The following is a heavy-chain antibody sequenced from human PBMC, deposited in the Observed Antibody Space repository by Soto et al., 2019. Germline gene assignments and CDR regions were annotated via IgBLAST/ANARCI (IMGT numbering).Heavy chain of an antibody. CDR3: ARIGVSSAHGSPDFDS. Sequence: QVQLVQSGAEVKKPGASVKVSCKASGYTFNFYGITWVRQAPGQGLEWMGWISGFNGNTNYAADLQGRVTMTTDTSTSTASMELRGLRSVDTAVYYCARIGVSSAHGSPDFDSWGQGTLVTVSS. D-gene: IGHD2-2*03. V-gene: IGHV1-18*01. CDR2: ISGFNGNT. J-gene: IGHJ4*02. CDR1: GYTFNFYG.